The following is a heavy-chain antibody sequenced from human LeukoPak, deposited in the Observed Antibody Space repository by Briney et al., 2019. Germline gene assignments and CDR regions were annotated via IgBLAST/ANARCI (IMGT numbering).Heavy chain of an antibody. J-gene: IGHJ4*02. D-gene: IGHD3-10*01. V-gene: IGHV3-21*01. CDR2: ISSSSSYI. Sequence: PGGSLRLSCAGSGITFSSYWMNWVRQAPGKGLEWVSSISSSSSYIYYADSVKGRFTISRDNAKNSLYLQMNSLRAEDTAVYYCTAPYGSGSYGAHFDYWGQGTLVTVSS. CDR3: TAPYGSGSYGAHFDY. CDR1: GITFSSYW.